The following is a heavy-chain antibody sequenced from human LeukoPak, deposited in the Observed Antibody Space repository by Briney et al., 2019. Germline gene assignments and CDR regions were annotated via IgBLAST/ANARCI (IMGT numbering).Heavy chain of an antibody. CDR2: IHYTGDT. J-gene: IGHJ3*02. D-gene: IGHD3-10*01. CDR3: ARHDIRGGAYDI. CDR1: GDSISRYY. Sequence: SETLSLTCSVSGDSISRYYWSWIRQPPGRGLEYIGYIHYTGDTNYNPSLKSRVTISVDTSKKQFSLKLSSVTAADTAVYYCARHDIRGGAYDIRGQGTMVTVSS. V-gene: IGHV4-59*08.